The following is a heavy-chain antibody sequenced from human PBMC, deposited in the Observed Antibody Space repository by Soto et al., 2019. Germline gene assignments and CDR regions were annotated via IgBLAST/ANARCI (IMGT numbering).Heavy chain of an antibody. CDR3: ARDKQSWNDISDAFDI. V-gene: IGHV4-61*01. CDR1: GGSVSSGSYY. J-gene: IGHJ3*02. D-gene: IGHD1-1*01. Sequence: QVQLQESGPGLVKPSETLSLTCTVSGGSVSSGSYYWSWIRQPPGKGLEWIGYISYSGSTNYNPSLKIRATISVDTSKNQFSLKLSSVTAADTAVYYCARDKQSWNDISDAFDIWGQGTMVTVSS. CDR2: ISYSGST.